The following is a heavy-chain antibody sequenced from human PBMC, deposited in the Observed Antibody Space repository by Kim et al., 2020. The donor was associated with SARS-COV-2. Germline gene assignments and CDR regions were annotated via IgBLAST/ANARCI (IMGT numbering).Heavy chain of an antibody. V-gene: IGHV4-39*01. Sequence: YYSGSTYYNPSLKSRVTISVDTSKNQFSLKLSSVTAADTAVYYCVANWNYWGQGTLVTVSS. CDR2: YYSGST. J-gene: IGHJ4*02. D-gene: IGHD1-1*01. CDR3: VANWNY.